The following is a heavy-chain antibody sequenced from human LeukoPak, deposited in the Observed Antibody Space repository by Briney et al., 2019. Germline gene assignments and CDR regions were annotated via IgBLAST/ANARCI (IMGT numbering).Heavy chain of an antibody. Sequence: GGSLRLSCAASGFSLSDYGMSWVRQAPGKGLEWVSSISASGERVYYADSVGGRTTISRDNSNNTVYVQLKMLRAEDTAVYYCARGNYDILTGYYPHFDYWGQGTLVTVSS. CDR2: ISASGERV. CDR3: ARGNYDILTGYYPHFDY. J-gene: IGHJ4*02. D-gene: IGHD3-9*01. V-gene: IGHV3-23*01. CDR1: GFSLSDYG.